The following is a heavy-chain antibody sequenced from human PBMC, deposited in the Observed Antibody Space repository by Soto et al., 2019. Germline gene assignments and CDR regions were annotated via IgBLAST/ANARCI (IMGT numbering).Heavy chain of an antibody. J-gene: IGHJ3*02. V-gene: IGHV4-30-4*01. D-gene: IGHD2-8*02. CDR2: LSYTGST. Sequence: QVHLQESGPQLGKPSQPLSLTCTVSGGPVRDAFSYWTWIRQPPGKGPEWMGYLSYTGSTYYNPSLRHRATISVDASSNLLSLRLSSVTAADTADYYCARELEGGVFDIWGRGTLVTVSS. CDR3: ARELEGGVFDI. CDR1: GGPVRDAFSY.